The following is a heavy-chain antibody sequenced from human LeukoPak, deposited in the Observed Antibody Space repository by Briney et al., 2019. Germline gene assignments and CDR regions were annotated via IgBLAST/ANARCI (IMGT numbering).Heavy chain of an antibody. CDR1: GSIFPNYW. CDR3: ARHLALAGSYYEMDV. V-gene: IGHV5-51*01. J-gene: IGHJ6*02. Sequence: GASLQISCESAGSIFPNYWIGWGRPLRGKGLGWMGIIFPGNSDVKYSPSFQGQVSISADKSITTAYLQWSSLKASDTAMYYCARHLALAGSYYEMDVWAQGTTVTVSS. D-gene: IGHD6-19*01. CDR2: IFPGNSDV.